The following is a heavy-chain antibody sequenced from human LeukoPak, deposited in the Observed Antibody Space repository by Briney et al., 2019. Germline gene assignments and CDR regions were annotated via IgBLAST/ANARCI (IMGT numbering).Heavy chain of an antibody. J-gene: IGHJ6*02. V-gene: IGHV1-2*02. CDR1: GYTFTGYY. Sequence: ASVRVSCKASGYTFTGYYMHWVRQAPGQGLEWMGWINPNSGGTNYAQKFQGRVTMTRDTSISTAYMELSRLRSDDTAVYYCARDPGYYYGMDVWGQGTTVTVPS. CDR2: INPNSGGT. CDR3: ARDPGYYYGMDV.